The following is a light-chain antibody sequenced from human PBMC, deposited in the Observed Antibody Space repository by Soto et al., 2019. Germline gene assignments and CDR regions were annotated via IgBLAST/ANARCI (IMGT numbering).Light chain of an antibody. J-gene: IGKJ5*01. Sequence: EIALTQSPGTLSLSPGERATLSCRASQGIGSKYLAWYQQKPGQATRPLIYAASSRATGIPDRFSGSGSGKDFTLTISRLEPGDFAVFHCQKYTNPPGITFGQGTRLEIK. CDR1: QGIGSKY. V-gene: IGKV3-20*01. CDR3: QKYTNPPGIT. CDR2: AAS.